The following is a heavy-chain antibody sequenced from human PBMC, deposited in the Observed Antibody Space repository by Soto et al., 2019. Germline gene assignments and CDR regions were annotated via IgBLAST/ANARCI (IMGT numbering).Heavy chain of an antibody. J-gene: IGHJ2*01. CDR3: ARGNHRWLQLWYFDL. D-gene: IGHD5-12*01. V-gene: IGHV1-69*12. CDR2: IIPIFGTA. CDR1: GGTFSSYT. Sequence: QVQLVQSGAEVKKPGSSVTVSCKASGGTFSSYTISWVRQAPGQGLEWMGGIIPIFGTANYAQKFQGGVTINADETTSRAYMELSSLRSEATAVYYCARGNHRWLQLWYFDLWGRGTLVTVSS.